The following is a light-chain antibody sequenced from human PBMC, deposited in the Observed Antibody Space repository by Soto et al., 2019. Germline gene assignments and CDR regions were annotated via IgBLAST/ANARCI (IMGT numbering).Light chain of an antibody. CDR3: CSYAGTYTWV. CDR1: SSDVGAYDY. Sequence: QSALTQPASVSGSPGQSITISCTGTSSDVGAYDYVSWYQQHPGTAPKLIIYDVSHRTSGVSDRFSGSKSGNTASLTISGLQAEDEANYYCCSYAGTYTWVFGGGTKLTVL. J-gene: IGLJ3*02. V-gene: IGLV2-14*03. CDR2: DVS.